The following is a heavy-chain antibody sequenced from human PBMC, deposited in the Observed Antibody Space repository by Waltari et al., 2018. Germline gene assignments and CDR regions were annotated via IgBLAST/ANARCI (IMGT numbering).Heavy chain of an antibody. CDR3: ARVYGWNYVFDY. V-gene: IGHV5-51*01. D-gene: IGHD1-7*01. CDR2: IYHSGST. CDR1: GYSFTSYW. J-gene: IGHJ4*02. Sequence: EVQLVQSGAEVKKPGESLTISCKGSGYSFTSYWIGWVRQMPGKGLEWMGIIYHSGSTYYNPSLKSRVTISVDRSKNQFSLKLSSVTAADTAVYYCARVYGWNYVFDYWGQGTLVTVSS.